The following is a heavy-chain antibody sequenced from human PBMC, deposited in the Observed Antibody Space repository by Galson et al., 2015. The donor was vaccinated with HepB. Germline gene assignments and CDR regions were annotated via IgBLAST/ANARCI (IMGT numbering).Heavy chain of an antibody. J-gene: IGHJ4*02. Sequence: SLRLSCAASGFTLSSYYMSWVRQAPGKGLEGVANINQDGTSKNYVDSVKGRFSISRDNAENSVSLQMSSLRVEDTAVYYCARSLWPEDFWGQGTLVTVSS. CDR1: GFTLSSYY. D-gene: IGHD1-14*01. CDR3: ARSLWPEDF. V-gene: IGHV3-7*01. CDR2: INQDGTSK.